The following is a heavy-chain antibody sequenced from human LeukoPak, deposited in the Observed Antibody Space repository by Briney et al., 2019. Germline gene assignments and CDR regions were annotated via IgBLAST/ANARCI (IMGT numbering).Heavy chain of an antibody. D-gene: IGHD3-9*01. CDR1: GFTFSTYW. V-gene: IGHV3-74*01. J-gene: IGHJ3*02. Sequence: GGSLRLSCAASGFTFSTYWMHWVRQAPGKGLVWVSRINSDGSSTICADSVKGRFTISRDNAKNTLYLQMNNLSAEDTAVYYCARGAPARYFGAFDIWGRGTMVTVSS. CDR3: ARGAPARYFGAFDI. CDR2: INSDGSST.